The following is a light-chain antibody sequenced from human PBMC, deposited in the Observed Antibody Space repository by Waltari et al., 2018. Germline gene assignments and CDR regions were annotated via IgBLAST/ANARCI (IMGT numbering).Light chain of an antibody. CDR1: QSVSTY. V-gene: IGKV3-11*01. Sequence: EIVMTQSLATLSLSPGESATLSCRASQSVSTYLAWYQHKPGQAPTLLIYDASNRAAGIPARFVGSGSGTDCTLTISRLEPEDFAVYYCQERSNWPGGSFGGGTKVEIK. CDR3: QERSNWPGGS. CDR2: DAS. J-gene: IGKJ4*01.